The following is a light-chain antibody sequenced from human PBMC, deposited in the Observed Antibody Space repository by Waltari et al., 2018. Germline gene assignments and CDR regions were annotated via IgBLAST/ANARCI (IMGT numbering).Light chain of an antibody. CDR2: DDT. CDR1: NIGSKS. J-gene: IGLJ1*01. Sequence: SFVLTQPPSVSVAPGQTARITCGGSNIGSKSLNWFQQKPGQAPVLVVFDDTERPSGIPDRVSGSNSGNTATLTIDRVEPGDEADYYCQVWDSGSDHHVFGTGTKVTVL. CDR3: QVWDSGSDHHV. V-gene: IGLV3-21*02.